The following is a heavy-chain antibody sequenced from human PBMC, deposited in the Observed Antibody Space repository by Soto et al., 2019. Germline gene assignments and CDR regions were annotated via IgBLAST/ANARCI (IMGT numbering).Heavy chain of an antibody. J-gene: IGHJ4*02. V-gene: IGHV1-18*01. CDR2: ISAYNGNT. D-gene: IGHD6-19*01. CDR1: GYTFTSYG. CDR3: AREIRYSSGRYLRYFDY. Sequence: ASVKVSCKASGYTFTSYGISWVRQAPGQGLEWMGWISAYNGNTNYAQKLQGRVTMTTDTSTSTAYMELRSLRSDDTAVYYCAREIRYSSGRYLRYFDYWGQGTLVTVPQ.